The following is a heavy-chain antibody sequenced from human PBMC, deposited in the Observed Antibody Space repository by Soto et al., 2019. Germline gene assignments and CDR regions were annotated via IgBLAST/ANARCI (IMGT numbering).Heavy chain of an antibody. CDR2: ISASGRST. D-gene: IGHD6-19*01. CDR1: GFTFSNSA. CDR3: AKDGQWLDVHLES. Sequence: EVQLLEAGGALAQPGGSLRLSCTASGFTFSNSAMSWVRQAPGKGLEWVSIISASGRSTYHAASVKGRFTISRDNSKATVYLQMTRLRAEDTAIYYCAKDGQWLDVHLESWGQGTLVTVSA. J-gene: IGHJ4*02. V-gene: IGHV3-23*01.